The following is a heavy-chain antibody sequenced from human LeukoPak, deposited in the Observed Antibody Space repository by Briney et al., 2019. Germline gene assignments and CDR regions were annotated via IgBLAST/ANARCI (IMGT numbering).Heavy chain of an antibody. V-gene: IGHV4-39*01. J-gene: IGHJ6*02. CDR2: IYYSGST. CDR1: GGSISSSSYY. D-gene: IGHD3-10*01. Sequence: SETLSLTCTVSGGSISSSSYYWGWIRQPPGKGLEWIGSIYYSGSTYHNPSLKSRVTISVDTSKNQFSLKLSSVTAADTAVYYCALYGSGSYHYYGMDVWGQGTTVTVSS. CDR3: ALYGSGSYHYYGMDV.